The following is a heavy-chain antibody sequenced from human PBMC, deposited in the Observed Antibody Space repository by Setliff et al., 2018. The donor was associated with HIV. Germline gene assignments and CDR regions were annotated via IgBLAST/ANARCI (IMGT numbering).Heavy chain of an antibody. D-gene: IGHD3-22*01. CDR1: GASISDSNSY. V-gene: IGHV4-39*02. Sequence: SETLSLTCTVYGASISDSNSYWGWIRQPPGKRLEWLGSIYSSGSTSYNPSLSSRLTISVDTSKSHVSLRLSSVTAADTGVYYCARDMTNYYDRSGSFGWFAPWGQGTPVTVSS. CDR3: ARDMTNYYDRSGSFGWFAP. CDR2: IYSSGST. J-gene: IGHJ5*02.